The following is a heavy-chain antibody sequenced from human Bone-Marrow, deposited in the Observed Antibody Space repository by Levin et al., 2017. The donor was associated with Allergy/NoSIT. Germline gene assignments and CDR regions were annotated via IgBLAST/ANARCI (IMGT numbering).Heavy chain of an antibody. Sequence: SETLSLTCSVSGGSINSGDHFWSWVRQPPGKGLEWIGYIYYSRSTSYSPSLKSRLTISVDTSKNQFSLKLNSVPAADTSVYFCARSGSWDAMTGYYFDAWGQGTLVTVSS. J-gene: IGHJ4*02. CDR3: ARSGSWDAMTGYYFDA. D-gene: IGHD3-9*01. V-gene: IGHV4-30-4*01. CDR2: IYYSRST. CDR1: GGSINSGDHF.